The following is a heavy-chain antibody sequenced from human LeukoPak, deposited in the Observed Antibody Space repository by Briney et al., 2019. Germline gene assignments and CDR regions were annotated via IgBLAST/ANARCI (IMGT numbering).Heavy chain of an antibody. Sequence: QSGGTLRLSCAASGFTFSSYGMRWVRQAPGKGLEWVGFIRSEAFGGTTEYAASVKGRFTMSRDDSKSIAYLQMNSLKTEDTAVYYCTRDAYMLGKYWGQGTLVTVSS. CDR2: IRSEAFGGTT. J-gene: IGHJ4*02. V-gene: IGHV3-49*04. CDR1: GFTFSSYG. D-gene: IGHD3-10*02. CDR3: TRDAYMLGKY.